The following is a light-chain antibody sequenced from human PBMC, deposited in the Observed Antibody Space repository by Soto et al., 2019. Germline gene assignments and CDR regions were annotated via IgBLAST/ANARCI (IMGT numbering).Light chain of an antibody. CDR3: TSHAGTINFPYF. V-gene: IGLV2-8*01. CDR1: SSDVGAYNY. CDR2: EVN. J-gene: IGLJ1*01. Sequence: QSVLTQPPSASGSPGQSVTISCTGTSSDVGAYNYVSWYQHHPGKAPKLLVYEVNKRPSGVPDRFSGSKSGNAASLTVSWLQGEGEADYYCTSHAGTINFPYFFGTGTKLTVL.